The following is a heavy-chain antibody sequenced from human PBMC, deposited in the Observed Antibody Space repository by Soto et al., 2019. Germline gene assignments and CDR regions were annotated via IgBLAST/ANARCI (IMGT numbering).Heavy chain of an antibody. D-gene: IGHD2-2*01. CDR1: GGSISSYY. CDR3: ARGVTRTVPAATRHYYYMDV. CDR2: IYYSGST. Sequence: TSETLSLTCPVSGGSISSYYLSWIGQPPGKGLEWIGYIYYSGSTNYNPSLKRRVTISVDTSKNQFSLKLSSVTAADTAVYYCARGVTRTVPAATRHYYYMDVWGKGTTVTVSS. J-gene: IGHJ6*03. V-gene: IGHV4-59*12.